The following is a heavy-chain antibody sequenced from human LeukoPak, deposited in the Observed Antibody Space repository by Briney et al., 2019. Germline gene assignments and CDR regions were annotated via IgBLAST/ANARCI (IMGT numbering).Heavy chain of an antibody. V-gene: IGHV3-20*04. D-gene: IGHD6-19*01. J-gene: IGHJ4*02. Sequence: PGGSLRLSCAASGFTFSSYWMSWVRQAPGKGLEWVSGINWNGGSTGYADSVKGRFTISRDNAKNSLYLKMDSLSAEDTAFCYCAKNLGSGWYFPFDYWGQGTLVTVSS. CDR3: AKNLGSGWYFPFDY. CDR1: GFTFSSYW. CDR2: INWNGGST.